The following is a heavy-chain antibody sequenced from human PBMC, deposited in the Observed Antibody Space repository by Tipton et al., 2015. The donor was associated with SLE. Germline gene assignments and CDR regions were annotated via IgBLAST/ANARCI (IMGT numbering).Heavy chain of an antibody. Sequence: LRLSCSASGFTINNNYMSWVRQAPGKGLEWIGYVYHSGSAYYNPSLKSRVTISVDRSRNQFSLRLNSVTAADTAVYYCASEILRDYGSAWGPDYWGQGTLVTVSS. J-gene: IGHJ4*02. CDR2: VYHSGSA. D-gene: IGHD4-17*01. CDR3: ASEILRDYGSAWGPDY. CDR1: GFTINNNY. V-gene: IGHV4-59*12.